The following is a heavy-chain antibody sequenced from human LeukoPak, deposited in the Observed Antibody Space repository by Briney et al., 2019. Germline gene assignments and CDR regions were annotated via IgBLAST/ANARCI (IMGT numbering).Heavy chain of an antibody. J-gene: IGHJ4*02. V-gene: IGHV1-18*01. D-gene: IGHD3-22*01. Sequence: ASVKVSCKASSYTFTNYGISWVRQAPGEGLEWMGWIKISGYSANTNYAQKLQGRVTMTTDTSTSTVYMELRSLRSDDTAVYYCARDHPMYYYDTSGHPLFDYWGQGTLVTVSS. CDR2: IKISGYSANT. CDR1: SYTFTNYG. CDR3: ARDHPMYYYDTSGHPLFDY.